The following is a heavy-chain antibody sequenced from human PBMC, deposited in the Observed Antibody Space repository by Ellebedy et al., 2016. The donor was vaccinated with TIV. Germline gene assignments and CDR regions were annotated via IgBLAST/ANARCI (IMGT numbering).Heavy chain of an antibody. J-gene: IGHJ4*02. Sequence: GESLKISCADSDFTVSFYWMSWVRQAPGKGLEWVANIDPAGSETNYVDSVKGRFTMSRDNAKSPLFLQMSSLRPDDTAVYYCVRGGGSGNHFEFWGQGTLVAVSS. V-gene: IGHV3-7*01. CDR1: DFTVSFYW. CDR3: VRGGGSGNHFEF. CDR2: IDPAGSET. D-gene: IGHD6-19*01.